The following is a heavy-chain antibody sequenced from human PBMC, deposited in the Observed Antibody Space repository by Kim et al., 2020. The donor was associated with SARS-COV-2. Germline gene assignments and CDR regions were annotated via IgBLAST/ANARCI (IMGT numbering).Heavy chain of an antibody. Sequence: ASVKVSCKVSGYTLTELSMHWVRQAPGKGLEWMGGFDPEDGETIYAQKFQDRVTMTEDTSTDTAYMELSSLRSEDTAVYYCATFTPCGGDCYASLWGQGTLVTVSS. D-gene: IGHD2-21*02. CDR3: ATFTPCGGDCYASL. J-gene: IGHJ4*02. V-gene: IGHV1-24*01. CDR2: FDPEDGET. CDR1: GYTLTELS.